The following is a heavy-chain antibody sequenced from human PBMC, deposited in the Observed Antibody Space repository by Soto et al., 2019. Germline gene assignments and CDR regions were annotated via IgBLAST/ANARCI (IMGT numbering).Heavy chain of an antibody. CDR2: ISYDGSNK. J-gene: IGHJ4*02. D-gene: IGHD5-18*01. Sequence: PGGSLRLSCAASGFTFSSYGMHWVRQAPGKGLEWVAVISYDGSNKYYADSVKGRFTISRDNSKNTLYLQMNSLRAEDTAVYYCAKDQFTTPDTAMAAPTYWGQGTLVTVSS. CDR1: GFTFSSYG. CDR3: AKDQFTTPDTAMAAPTY. V-gene: IGHV3-30*18.